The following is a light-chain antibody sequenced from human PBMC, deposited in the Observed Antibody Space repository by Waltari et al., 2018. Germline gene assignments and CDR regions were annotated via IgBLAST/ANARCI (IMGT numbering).Light chain of an antibody. CDR1: SSDVGL. Sequence: QSALPQPASVSGSPGQSVPLSCTATSSDVGLVSCYQQHPGKAPKLIIYEDNKRPSGVSDRFSGSKSGNTASLTISGLQAEDEADYHCCSYAGPWVFGGGTKLTVL. J-gene: IGLJ3*02. CDR3: CSYAGPWV. V-gene: IGLV2-23*01. CDR2: EDN.